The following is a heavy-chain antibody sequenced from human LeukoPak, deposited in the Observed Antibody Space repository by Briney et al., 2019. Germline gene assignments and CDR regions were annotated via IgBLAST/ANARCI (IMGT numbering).Heavy chain of an antibody. V-gene: IGHV1-2*02. CDR1: GYTFTGYY. Sequence: GASVKVSCKASGYTFTGYYMHWVRQAPGQGLEWMGWINPNSGGTNYAQKFQGRVTMTRDTSISTAYMELSRLRSDDTAVYYCTRGLSRRELPLGYWGQGTLVTVSS. CDR2: INPNSGGT. D-gene: IGHD1-26*01. J-gene: IGHJ4*02. CDR3: TRGLSRRELPLGY.